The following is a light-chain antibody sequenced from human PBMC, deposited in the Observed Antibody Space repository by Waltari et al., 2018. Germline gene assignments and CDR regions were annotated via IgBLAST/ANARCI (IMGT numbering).Light chain of an antibody. J-gene: IGKJ3*01. CDR2: DAS. Sequence: DIQLTQSPSSLSASVGDRVTITCRASQDITSYLNWYQQKPGKAPKLLIYDASSLEIGVPSRFSGSQSGTHFTLTISSLQPEDIGTYYCQHYDSPPIGTFGPGTKVEIK. CDR1: QDITSY. CDR3: QHYDSPPIGT. V-gene: IGKV1-33*01.